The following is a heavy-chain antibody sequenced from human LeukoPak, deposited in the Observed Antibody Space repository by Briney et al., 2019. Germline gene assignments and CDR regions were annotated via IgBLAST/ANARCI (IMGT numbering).Heavy chain of an antibody. CDR2: IYPGDSDT. D-gene: IGHD6-13*01. V-gene: IGHV5-51*01. Sequence: PGESLQISCKGSGYSFTNYWIGWVRQMPGKGLEWMGVIYPGDSDTRYSPSFQGQVTISADKSISTAYLQWSSLKASDTAMYYCARRLGSSSWSFDYWGQGTLVTVSS. CDR3: ARRLGSSSWSFDY. CDR1: GYSFTNYW. J-gene: IGHJ4*02.